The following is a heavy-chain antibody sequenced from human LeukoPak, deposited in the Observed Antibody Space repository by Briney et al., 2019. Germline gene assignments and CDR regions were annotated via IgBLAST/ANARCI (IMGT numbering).Heavy chain of an antibody. CDR2: IGAYNGNT. V-gene: IGHV1-18*01. Sequence: ASVKVSCKASGYTFTSYGISWVRQAPGQGLEWMGWIGAYNGNTNYAQKLQGRVTMTTDTSTSTAYMELRSLKSDDTAVYYCARDLVGHIVVVTAIFGVFDYWGQGTLVTVSS. CDR3: ARDLVGHIVVVTAIFGVFDY. CDR1: GYTFTSYG. J-gene: IGHJ4*02. D-gene: IGHD2-21*02.